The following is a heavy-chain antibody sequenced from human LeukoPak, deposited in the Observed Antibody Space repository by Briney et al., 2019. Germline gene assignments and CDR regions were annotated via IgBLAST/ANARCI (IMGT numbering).Heavy chain of an antibody. Sequence: SETLSLTCTVSGGPISSGGYYWSWIRQHPGKGLEWIGYIYYSGSTYYNPSLKSRVTISVDTSKNQFSLKLSSVTAADTAVYYCASLIVLPAAYMDVWGRGTTVTVSS. CDR1: GGPISSGGYY. J-gene: IGHJ6*03. D-gene: IGHD2-2*01. CDR3: ASLIVLPAAYMDV. CDR2: IYYSGST. V-gene: IGHV4-31*03.